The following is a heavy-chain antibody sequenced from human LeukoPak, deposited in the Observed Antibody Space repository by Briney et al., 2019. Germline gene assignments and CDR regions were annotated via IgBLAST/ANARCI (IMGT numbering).Heavy chain of an antibody. Sequence: ASVKVSCKASGYTFTDLYIHWVRQAPGQGLEWMGFIRSNTGGTSYAQKFQGRVTMTRDTSISTAYMELSGLASDDTAVYFCARHNYDFDFDYWGQGTLVTVSS. CDR2: IRSNTGGT. J-gene: IGHJ4*02. D-gene: IGHD4-11*01. V-gene: IGHV1-2*02. CDR3: ARHNYDFDFDY. CDR1: GYTFTDLY.